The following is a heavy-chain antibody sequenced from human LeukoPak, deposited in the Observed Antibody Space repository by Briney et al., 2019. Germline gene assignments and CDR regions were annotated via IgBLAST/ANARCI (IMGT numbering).Heavy chain of an antibody. CDR1: GFIFSSYA. CDR3: ARKIQQWLVLRGGNYFDY. J-gene: IGHJ4*02. D-gene: IGHD6-19*01. Sequence: GGSLRLSCAASGFIFSSYAVHWVRQAPGKGLEWVAVISYDGSNKYYADSVKGRFTISRDNSKNTLYLQMNSLRAEDTAVYYCARKIQQWLVLRGGNYFDYWGQGTLVTVSS. CDR2: ISYDGSNK. V-gene: IGHV3-30*04.